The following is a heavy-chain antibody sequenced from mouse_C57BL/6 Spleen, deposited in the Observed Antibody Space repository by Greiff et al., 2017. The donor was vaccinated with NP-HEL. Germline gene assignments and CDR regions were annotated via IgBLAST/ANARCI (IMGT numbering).Heavy chain of an antibody. J-gene: IGHJ4*01. Sequence: QVTLKESGAELVRPGTSVKMSCKASGYTFTNYWIGWAKQRPGHGLEWIGDIYPGGGYTNYNEKFKGKATLTADKSSSTAYMQFSSLTSEDSAIYYCARGPAMDYWGQGTSVTVSS. CDR2: IYPGGGYT. CDR3: ARGPAMDY. CDR1: GYTFTNYW. D-gene: IGHD3-3*01. V-gene: IGHV1-63*01.